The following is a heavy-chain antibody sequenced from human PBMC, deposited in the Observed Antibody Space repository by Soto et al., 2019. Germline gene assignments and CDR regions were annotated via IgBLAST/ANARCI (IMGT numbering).Heavy chain of an antibody. J-gene: IGHJ3*02. CDR2: IYPGDSDT. CDR3: ARVLGEMATIVAFDI. V-gene: IGHV5-51*01. D-gene: IGHD5-12*01. Sequence: GESLKISCKGSGYSFTSYWIGWVRQMPGKGLEWMGIIYPGDSDTRYSPSFQGQVTISANKSISTAYLQWSSLKASDTAMYYCARVLGEMATIVAFDIWGQGTMVTVSS. CDR1: GYSFTSYW.